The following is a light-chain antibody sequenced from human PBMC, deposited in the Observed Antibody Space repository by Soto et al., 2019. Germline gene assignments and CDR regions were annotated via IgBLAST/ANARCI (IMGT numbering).Light chain of an antibody. CDR2: GAS. V-gene: IGKV3-20*01. CDR1: QSVSSDY. CDR3: QQYGSSPGT. J-gene: IGKJ1*01. Sequence: EIVLTQSPGTLSLSPGERATLSCRASQSVSSDYLAWFQQKPGQAPRLLIFGASNRDTGIPDRFSGSGSGTDFTLTISKLEPEDFAMYYCQQYGSSPGTFGKGTKVEVK.